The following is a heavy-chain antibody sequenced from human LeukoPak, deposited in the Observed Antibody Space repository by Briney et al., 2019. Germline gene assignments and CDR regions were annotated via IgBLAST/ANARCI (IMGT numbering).Heavy chain of an antibody. V-gene: IGHV1-18*01. Sequence: ASVKVSCRTSGYFFSTYGISWVRQAPGQGFEWMGWISGYNDNALYAQKFRGRVTMTADTSTSTAYMELRSLRSDDTAVYYCARDARRGYCSGGSCYSRYYYGMDVWGQGTTVTVSS. J-gene: IGHJ6*02. D-gene: IGHD2-15*01. CDR3: ARDARRGYCSGGSCYSRYYYGMDV. CDR2: ISGYNDNA. CDR1: GYFFSTYG.